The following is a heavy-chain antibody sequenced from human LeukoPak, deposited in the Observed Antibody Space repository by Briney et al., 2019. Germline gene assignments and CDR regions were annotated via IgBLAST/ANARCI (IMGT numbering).Heavy chain of an antibody. CDR1: GGSISSYY. V-gene: IGHV4-4*07. J-gene: IGHJ4*02. CDR2: IYTSGST. Sequence: SETLSLTCTISGGSISSYYWSWIRQPAGKGLEWIGRIYTSGSTNYNPSLKTRVTMSVDTSKNQFSLKLSSVTAADTAVYYCARGSYYYDSSGYYYDYFDYWGQGTLVTVSS. D-gene: IGHD3-22*01. CDR3: ARGSYYYDSSGYYYDYFDY.